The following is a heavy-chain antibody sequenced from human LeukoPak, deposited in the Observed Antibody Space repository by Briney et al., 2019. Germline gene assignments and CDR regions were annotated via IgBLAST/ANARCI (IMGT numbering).Heavy chain of an antibody. Sequence: PSETLSLTCAVYGGSFSGYYWSWIRPPPGKGLEWIGEINHSGSTNYNPSLKSRVTISVDTSKNQFSLKLSSVTAADTAVYYCARGAGDSSGYYYVGGPRCAFDIWGQGTMVTVSS. CDR2: INHSGST. CDR3: ARGAGDSSGYYYVGGPRCAFDI. J-gene: IGHJ3*02. V-gene: IGHV4-34*01. D-gene: IGHD3-22*01. CDR1: GGSFSGYY.